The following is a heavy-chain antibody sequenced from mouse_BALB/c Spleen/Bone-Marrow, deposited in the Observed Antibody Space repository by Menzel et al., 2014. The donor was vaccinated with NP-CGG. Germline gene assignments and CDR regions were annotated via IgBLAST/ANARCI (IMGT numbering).Heavy chain of an antibody. D-gene: IGHD2-3*01. CDR2: IYPGDGDT. V-gene: IGHV1-82*01. J-gene: IGHJ4*01. CDR1: GYAFSSSW. Sequence: QVQLKQSGPELVKPGASVKISCKASGYAFSSSWMNWVKQGPGQGLEWIGRIYPGDGDTKYNGKFKGKATLTADKSSSTAYMQLSSLTSVDSAVYFCARSDGYRDMDYWGQGTSVTVSS. CDR3: ARSDGYRDMDY.